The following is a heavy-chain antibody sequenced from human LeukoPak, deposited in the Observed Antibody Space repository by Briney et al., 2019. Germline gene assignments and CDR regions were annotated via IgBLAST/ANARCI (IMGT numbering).Heavy chain of an antibody. V-gene: IGHV3-11*04. CDR2: ISSSGSTI. J-gene: IGHJ4*02. CDR3: AIAGYYYGSGPPSFSFDY. CDR1: GFTFGDYY. D-gene: IGHD3-10*01. Sequence: PGGSLRLSCAASGFTFGDYYMSWIRQAPGKGLEWVSYISSSGSTIYYADSVKGRFTISRDNAKNSLYLQMNSLRAEDTAVYYCAIAGYYYGSGPPSFSFDYWGQGTLVTVSS.